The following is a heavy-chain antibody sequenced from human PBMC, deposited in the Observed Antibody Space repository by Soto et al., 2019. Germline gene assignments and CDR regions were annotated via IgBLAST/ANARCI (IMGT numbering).Heavy chain of an antibody. CDR2: IRSKDNSYAT. V-gene: IGHV3-73*01. CDR1: GFTFSSYA. J-gene: IGHJ4*02. D-gene: IGHD1-7*01. CDR3: TTSPNYHYDF. Sequence: PGGSLRLSCAASGFTFSSYAMHWVRQASGKGLEWVGRIRSKDNSYATSYAASLKGSFTISRDDSKNTAYLQMNSLKTEDTALYYCTTSPNYHYDFWGQGTLVTVPS.